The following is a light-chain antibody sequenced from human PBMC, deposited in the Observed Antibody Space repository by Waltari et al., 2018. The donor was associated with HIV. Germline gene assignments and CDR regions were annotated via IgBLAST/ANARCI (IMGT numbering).Light chain of an antibody. J-gene: IGLJ1*01. CDR1: PNDVGAYNY. Sequence: QSALTQSRSVSGSPGQSIPISCTGTPNDVGAYNYVSWYQQHPGRAPKLLIFDLIKRPSGVPDRFSGSKSGNTASLTISGLQAEDEADYYCCSSAGKYTFVFGTGTKVTVL. CDR3: CSSAGKYTFV. V-gene: IGLV2-11*01. CDR2: DLI.